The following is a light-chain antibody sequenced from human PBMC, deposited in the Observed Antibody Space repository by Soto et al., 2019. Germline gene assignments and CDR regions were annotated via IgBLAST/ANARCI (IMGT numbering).Light chain of an antibody. CDR2: DAS. CDR1: QSVSSY. CDR3: QQRSNWPPVT. V-gene: IGKV3-11*01. J-gene: IGKJ4*01. Sequence: EIVLTQSPATLSLSPGERATLSCRASQSVSSYLAWYQQKPGQAPRLLIYDASNRSTGIPARFSGSGSGTDFTLTISSPAPEHFAIYYCQQRSNWPPVTFGGGTKVEIK.